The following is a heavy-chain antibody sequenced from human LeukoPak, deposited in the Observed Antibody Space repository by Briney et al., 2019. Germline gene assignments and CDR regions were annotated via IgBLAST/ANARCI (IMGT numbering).Heavy chain of an antibody. V-gene: IGHV1-18*01. CDR1: GYTFTSYG. CDR2: INAYNGHT. CDR3: ARGEYNYFDY. J-gene: IGHJ4*02. Sequence: VSVKVSCKASGYTFTSYGISWVRQAPGQGLEWVGWINAYNGHTNYVQNLQGRATMTTDTSTSTAYMELRSLRSDDTAVYYCARGEYNYFDYWGQGTLVTVSS. D-gene: IGHD2/OR15-2a*01.